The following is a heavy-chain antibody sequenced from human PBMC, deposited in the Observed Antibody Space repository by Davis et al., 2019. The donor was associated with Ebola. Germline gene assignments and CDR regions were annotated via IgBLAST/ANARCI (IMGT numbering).Heavy chain of an antibody. D-gene: IGHD3-22*01. Sequence: ASVKVSCKASGYTFTSYGISWVRQAPGQGLEWMGWISAYNGNTNYAQKLQGRVTMTTDTSTSTAYMELRSLRSDDTAVYYCVRAITMIVAGSWFDPWGQGTLVTVSS. J-gene: IGHJ5*02. CDR1: GYTFTSYG. CDR2: ISAYNGNT. CDR3: VRAITMIVAGSWFDP. V-gene: IGHV1-18*01.